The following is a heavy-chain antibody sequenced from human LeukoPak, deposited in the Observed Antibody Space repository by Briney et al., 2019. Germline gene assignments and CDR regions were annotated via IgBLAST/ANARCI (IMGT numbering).Heavy chain of an antibody. CDR1: GYTFTSYY. Sequence: GASVKVSCKASGYTFTSYYMHWVRQAPGQGLEWMGIINPSGGSTSYAQKFQGRVTMTRDTSTSTVYMELSSLRSEDTAVYYCITPLGYCSSASCRHGMDVWGQGTTVIVS. J-gene: IGHJ6*02. CDR3: ITPLGYCSSASCRHGMDV. CDR2: INPSGGST. V-gene: IGHV1-46*01. D-gene: IGHD2-2*01.